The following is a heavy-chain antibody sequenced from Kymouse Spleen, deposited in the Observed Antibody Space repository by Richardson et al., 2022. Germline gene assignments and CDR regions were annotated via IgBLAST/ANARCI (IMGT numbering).Heavy chain of an antibody. D-gene: IGHD3-10*01. V-gene: IGHV4-34*01. CDR2: INHSGST. CDR1: GGSFSGYY. CDR3: ARQRYYGSGSYFDY. Sequence: QVQLQQWGAGLLKPSETLSLTCAVYGGSFSGYYWSWIRQPPGKGLEWIGEINHSGSTNYNPSLKSRVTISVDTSKNQFSLKLSSVTAADTAVYYCARQRYYGSGSYFDYWGQGTLVTVSS. J-gene: IGHJ4*02.